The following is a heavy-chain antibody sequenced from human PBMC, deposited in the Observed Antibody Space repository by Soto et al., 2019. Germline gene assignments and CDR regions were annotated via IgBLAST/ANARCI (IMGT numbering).Heavy chain of an antibody. Sequence: PVGSLRLSCAASGFTFSSYAMHWVRQAPGKGLEWVAVISYDGSNKYYADSVKGRFTISRDNSKNTLYLQMNSLRAEDTAVYYCARDREQPVRMDVWGQGTTVTVSS. CDR1: GFTFSSYA. J-gene: IGHJ6*02. D-gene: IGHD6-6*01. CDR2: ISYDGSNK. V-gene: IGHV3-30-3*01. CDR3: ARDREQPVRMDV.